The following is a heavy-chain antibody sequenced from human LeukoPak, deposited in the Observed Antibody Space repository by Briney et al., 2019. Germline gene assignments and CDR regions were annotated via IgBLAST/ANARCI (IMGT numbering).Heavy chain of an antibody. CDR1: GFTFSSYS. V-gene: IGHV3-48*04. D-gene: IGHD3-10*01. CDR3: ARAGMVRGVIGPYYFDY. CDR2: ISSSSSTI. Sequence: GGSLRLSCAASGFTFSSYSMNWVRQAPGKGLEWVSYISSSSSTIYYADSVKGRFTISRDNAKNSLYLQMNSLRAEDTAVYYCARAGMVRGVIGPYYFDYWGQGTLVTVSS. J-gene: IGHJ4*02.